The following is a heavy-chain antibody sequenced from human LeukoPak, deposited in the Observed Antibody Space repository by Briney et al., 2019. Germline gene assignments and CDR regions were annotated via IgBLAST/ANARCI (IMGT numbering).Heavy chain of an antibody. CDR1: GFSVNDNY. J-gene: IGHJ4*02. D-gene: IGHD4-17*01. Sequence: SGGSLRLSCAVSGFSVNDNYMSWVRQAPGKGLQWVSVMFPDGRTYYADSVKGRFAISRDLARNTLLLQMHSLRADDTAVHYCARANPVYGDYDYWGQGTQVTVSS. V-gene: IGHV3-53*01. CDR3: ARANPVYGDYDY. CDR2: MFPDGRT.